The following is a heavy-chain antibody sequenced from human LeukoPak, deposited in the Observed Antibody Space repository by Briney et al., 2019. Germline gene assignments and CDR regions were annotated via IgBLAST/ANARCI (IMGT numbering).Heavy chain of an antibody. CDR1: GYTFTGYY. D-gene: IGHD1-26*01. CDR2: INPNSGGT. CDR3: ARGGSYYDPIPSFDY. V-gene: IGHV1-2*02. J-gene: IGHJ4*02. Sequence: SVKVSCKASGYTFTGYYMHWVRQAPGQGLEWMGWINPNSGGTNYAQKFQGRVTMTRDTSISTAYMELSSLRSEDTAVYYCARGGSYYDPIPSFDYWGQGTLVTVSS.